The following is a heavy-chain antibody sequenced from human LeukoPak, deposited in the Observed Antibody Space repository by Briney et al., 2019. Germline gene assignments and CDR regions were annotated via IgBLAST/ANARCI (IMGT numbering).Heavy chain of an antibody. V-gene: IGHV3-30*04. J-gene: IGHJ4*02. D-gene: IGHD4-17*01. Sequence: PGRSLRLSCAASGFTFSSYAMHWVRQAPGKGLEWVAVISYDGSNKYYADSVKGRFTISRDNSKNTVFLQMTSLRAEDTAVYSCAKDLYSVTTFTLDYWGQGTLVAVSS. CDR2: ISYDGSNK. CDR3: AKDLYSVTTFTLDY. CDR1: GFTFSSYA.